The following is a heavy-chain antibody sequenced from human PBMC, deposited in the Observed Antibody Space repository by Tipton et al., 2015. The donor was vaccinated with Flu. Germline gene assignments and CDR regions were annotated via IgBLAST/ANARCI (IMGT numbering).Heavy chain of an antibody. J-gene: IGHJ6*02. CDR3: ARVRCSSSSCYSDYYYGMDV. CDR1: GDSMRSDYF. Sequence: TLSLTCTVSGDSMRSDYFWGWIRQAPGKGLEWIGNIHYSGSPHYNPSLKSRVTISVDTSKNQFSLKVRSVTAADTAVYYCARVRCSSSSCYSDYYYGMDVWGQGTTVTVS. CDR2: IHYSGSP. V-gene: IGHV4-38-2*02. D-gene: IGHD2-2*01.